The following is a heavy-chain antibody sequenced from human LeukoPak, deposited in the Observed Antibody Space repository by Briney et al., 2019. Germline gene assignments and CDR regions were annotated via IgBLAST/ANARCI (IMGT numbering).Heavy chain of an antibody. Sequence: GGSLRLSCAASGFTFSSYGMHWVRQAPGKGLEWVAVIWYDGNNKYYADPVKGRFTISRDNSKNTLYLQMNSLRAEDTAVYYCARSTSSEYDIYHFDYWGQGTLVTVSS. D-gene: IGHD3-9*01. V-gene: IGHV3-33*01. J-gene: IGHJ4*02. CDR3: ARSTSSEYDIYHFDY. CDR1: GFTFSSYG. CDR2: IWYDGNNK.